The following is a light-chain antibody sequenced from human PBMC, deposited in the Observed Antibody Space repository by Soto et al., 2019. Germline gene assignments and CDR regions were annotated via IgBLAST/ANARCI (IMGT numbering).Light chain of an antibody. J-gene: IGKJ1*01. CDR3: QQCYSTPWT. CDR2: WAS. CDR1: QSVLYSSNNKNY. V-gene: IGKV4-1*01. Sequence: DIVMTQSPDSLAVSLGERATINCKSSQSVLYSSNNKNYLAWYQQKPGQPPKLLIYWASTRESGVPDRFSGSGSGKDFTLTISSLRAEDVAVYYCQQCYSTPWTFGQGTKVEIK.